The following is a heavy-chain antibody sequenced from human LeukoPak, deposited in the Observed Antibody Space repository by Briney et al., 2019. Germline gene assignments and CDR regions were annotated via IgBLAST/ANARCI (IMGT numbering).Heavy chain of an antibody. D-gene: IGHD3-22*01. CDR2: IIPIFGTA. Sequence: GASVKVSCKASGGTFSSYAISWVRQAPGQGLEWMGGIIPIFGTANYAQKFQGRVTITADESTSTAYMELSSLRSEDTAVYYCARRRAYDYYDSSGYLDYWGQGTLVTVSS. CDR3: ARRRAYDYYDSSGYLDY. V-gene: IGHV1-69*13. CDR1: GGTFSSYA. J-gene: IGHJ4*02.